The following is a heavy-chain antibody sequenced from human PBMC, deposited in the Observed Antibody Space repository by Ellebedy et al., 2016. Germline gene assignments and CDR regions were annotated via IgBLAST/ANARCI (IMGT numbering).Heavy chain of an antibody. V-gene: IGHV3-23*01. Sequence: GGSLRLSCGASGFTFSSYAMSWVRQAPGKGLEWVSAISGSGGSTYYADSVKGRFTISRDNSKNTLYLQMNSLRAEDTAVYYCAKAQLRYTAMVIRGGWFDPWGQGTLVTVSS. J-gene: IGHJ5*02. CDR1: GFTFSSYA. CDR3: AKAQLRYTAMVIRGGWFDP. CDR2: ISGSGGST. D-gene: IGHD5-18*01.